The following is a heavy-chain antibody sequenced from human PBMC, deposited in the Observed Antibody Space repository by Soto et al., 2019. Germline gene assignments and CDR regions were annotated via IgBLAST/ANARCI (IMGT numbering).Heavy chain of an antibody. V-gene: IGHV3-23*01. Sequence: SLRLSCSSSLFTFTNYAMNLVLHSPWKGLELVSTITGGGGGRTNYADSVKGRFTISRDNSKNTLYLQMNSLRAEDTAVYYCAKQPASIRTFEYWGQGALVTVSS. D-gene: IGHD2-2*01. CDR2: ITGGGGGRT. CDR1: LFTFTNYA. CDR3: AKQPASIRTFEY. J-gene: IGHJ4*02.